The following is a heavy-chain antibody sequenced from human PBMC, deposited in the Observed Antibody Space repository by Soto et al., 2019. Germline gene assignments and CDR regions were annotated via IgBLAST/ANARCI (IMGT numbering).Heavy chain of an antibody. V-gene: IGHV3-23*01. Sequence: EVQLLESGGGLVQPGGSLRLSCAASGFTFSSYAMRWVRQAPGKGLEWVSAISGSGDSTYYADSVKGRFTVSRDKSKNTLYLQMNSLRAEDTAVYYCARRGSVSYYDYWGQGTLVTVSS. CDR1: GFTFSSYA. D-gene: IGHD6-19*01. CDR3: ARRGSVSYYDY. CDR2: ISGSGDST. J-gene: IGHJ4*02.